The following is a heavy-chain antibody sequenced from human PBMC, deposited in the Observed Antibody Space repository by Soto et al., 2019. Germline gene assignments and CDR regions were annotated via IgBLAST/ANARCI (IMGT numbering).Heavy chain of an antibody. J-gene: IGHJ4*02. Sequence: EVQLLESGGGLVQPGGSRRLSCAGSGFTFSSYAMSWVRQAPGTGLEWVSVISGSGESPYYADSVKGRFTISRDNSKKSFYLETNSLRVDDTAGYYCVQGSSCYRLAYWGQGTLVTVSS. CDR2: ISGSGESP. CDR3: VQGSSCYRLAY. D-gene: IGHD6-13*01. V-gene: IGHV3-23*01. CDR1: GFTFSSYA.